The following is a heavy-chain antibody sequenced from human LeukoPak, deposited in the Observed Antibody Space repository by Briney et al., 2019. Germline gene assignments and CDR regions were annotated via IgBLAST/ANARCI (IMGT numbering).Heavy chain of an antibody. Sequence: ASVKVSCKASGYTFTDYYMHSVQQAPGKGLEWMGRVDPEDGETIYAEKFQGRVTITADTSTDTAYMELSSLRSEDTAVYYCATAVVVVPAAIRYYYYYMDVWGKGTTVTVSS. CDR3: ATAVVVVPAAIRYYYYYMDV. V-gene: IGHV1-69-2*01. D-gene: IGHD2-2*01. CDR1: GYTFTDYY. J-gene: IGHJ6*03. CDR2: VDPEDGET.